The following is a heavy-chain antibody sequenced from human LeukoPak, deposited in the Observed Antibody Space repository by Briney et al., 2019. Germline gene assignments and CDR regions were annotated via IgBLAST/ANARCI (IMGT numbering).Heavy chain of an antibody. CDR3: AKDAPVVVVPAAMFDV. Sequence: GGSLRLSCAASGFTFSSYSMNWVRQAPGKGREWVSSISSSSSYIYYADSVKGRFTISRDNARNSLYLQMNSLRAEDTAVYYCAKDAPVVVVPAAMFDVWGQGTTVTVSS. J-gene: IGHJ6*02. D-gene: IGHD2-2*01. V-gene: IGHV3-21*04. CDR1: GFTFSSYS. CDR2: ISSSSSYI.